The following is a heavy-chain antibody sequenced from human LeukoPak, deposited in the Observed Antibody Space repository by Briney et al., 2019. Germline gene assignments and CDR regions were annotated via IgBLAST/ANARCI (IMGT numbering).Heavy chain of an antibody. J-gene: IGHJ4*02. Sequence: GGSLRLSCAASGFIVGDNDIKWVRQAPGKGLEWVSLIYADGSTHYTDSVKGRFSISRDNSQNTVYLQMNSLRGEDTAVYFCAKRSVPGRPGYWGQGTLVTVSS. CDR1: GFIVGDND. D-gene: IGHD3-3*01. V-gene: IGHV3-66*04. CDR3: AKRSVPGRPGY. CDR2: IYADGST.